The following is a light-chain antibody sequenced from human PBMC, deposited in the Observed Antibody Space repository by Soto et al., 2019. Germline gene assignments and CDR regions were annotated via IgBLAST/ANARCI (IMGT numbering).Light chain of an antibody. CDR3: SSYAGSNNVL. CDR1: SSDVGGYKF. V-gene: IGLV2-8*01. Sequence: QSALTQPPSASGSPGQSVTISCTGTSSDVGGYKFVSWYQQHPGKAPKLIIYEVNQRPSGVPDRFSGSKSDNTASLAVSGLQAEDEADYYCSSYAGSNNVLFGGGTKLTVL. J-gene: IGLJ2*01. CDR2: EVN.